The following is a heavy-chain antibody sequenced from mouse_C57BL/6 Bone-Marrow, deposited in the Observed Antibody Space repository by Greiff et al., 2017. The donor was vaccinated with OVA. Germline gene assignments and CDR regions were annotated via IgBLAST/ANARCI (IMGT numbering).Heavy chain of an antibody. Sequence: LVKPGASVKLSCKASGYTFTEYTIHWVKQRSGQGLEWIGWFYPGSGSIKYNEKFKDKATLTADKSSSTVYMELSRLTSEDSAVYFCARHETNVTTVVDPFAYWGQGTLVTVSA. CDR2: FYPGSGSI. D-gene: IGHD1-1*01. V-gene: IGHV1-62-2*01. J-gene: IGHJ3*01. CDR1: GYTFTEYT. CDR3: ARHETNVTTVVDPFAY.